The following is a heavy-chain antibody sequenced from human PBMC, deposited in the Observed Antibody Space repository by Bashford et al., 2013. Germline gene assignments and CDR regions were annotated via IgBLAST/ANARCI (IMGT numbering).Heavy chain of an antibody. Sequence: WVRQMPGKGLEWMGLIDFGDSDTRYSPSFQGQVTFSIDQSISTAYLQWTSLKASDTAIYYCARRLVTPSSYTFDFWGQGT. CDR2: IDFGDSDT. V-gene: IGHV5-51*01. J-gene: IGHJ3*01. CDR3: ARRLVTPSSYTFDF. D-gene: IGHD2-15*01.